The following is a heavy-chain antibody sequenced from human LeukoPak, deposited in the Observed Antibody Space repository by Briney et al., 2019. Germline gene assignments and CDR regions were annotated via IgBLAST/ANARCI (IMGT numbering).Heavy chain of an antibody. V-gene: IGHV3-20*04. CDR2: INWNGGST. J-gene: IGHJ6*03. CDR3: ARDGVAAAGTYYYYYMDV. D-gene: IGHD6-13*01. Sequence: GGSLRLSCAASGFTFDDYGMSWVRQAPGKGLEWVSGINWNGGSTGYADSVKGRFTISRDNAKNSLYLQMNSLRAEDTALYYCARDGVAAAGTYYYYYMDVWGKGTTVTVSS. CDR1: GFTFDDYG.